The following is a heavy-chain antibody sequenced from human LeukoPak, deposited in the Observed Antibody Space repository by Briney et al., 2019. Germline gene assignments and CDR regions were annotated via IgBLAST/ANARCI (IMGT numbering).Heavy chain of an antibody. CDR2: ITNSSSYI. V-gene: IGHV3-21*04. J-gene: IGHJ4*02. D-gene: IGHD1-26*01. CDR1: GFTFSSFT. Sequence: PGGSLRLSCAASGFTFSSFTMNWVRQAPGKGLEWVSSITNSSSYIYYADSVKGRFTISRDNSKDTLYLQMNSLRAEDTAVYYCARALRIYYYFDYWGQGTLVTVSS. CDR3: ARALRIYYYFDY.